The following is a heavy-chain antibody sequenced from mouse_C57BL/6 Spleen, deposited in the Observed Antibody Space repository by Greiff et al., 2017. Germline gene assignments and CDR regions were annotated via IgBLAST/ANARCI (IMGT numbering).Heavy chain of an antibody. J-gene: IGHJ1*03. CDR3: ARHEDDYEYVDV. CDR1: GYTFTEYT. V-gene: IGHV1-62-2*01. Sequence: VQLQQSGAELVKPGASVKLSCKASGYTFTEYTIHWVQQRSGKGLEWIGWFYPGSGSIKYNEKFKDKATLTADKSSSTVYMELSRLTSDDAAFYFCARHEDDYEYVDVWGTGTTVTVSS. CDR2: FYPGSGSI. D-gene: IGHD2-4*01.